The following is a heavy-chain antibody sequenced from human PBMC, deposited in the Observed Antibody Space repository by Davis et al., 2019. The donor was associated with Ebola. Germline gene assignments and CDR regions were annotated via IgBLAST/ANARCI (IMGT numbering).Heavy chain of an antibody. V-gene: IGHV1-69*04. CDR3: ARLTKYYYDSSGYHTGYYFDY. J-gene: IGHJ4*02. D-gene: IGHD3-22*01. Sequence: AASVKVSCKASGGTFSSYAISWVRQAPGQGLEWMGRIIPILGIANYAQKFQGRVTITADKSTSTAYMELSSLRSEDTAVYYCARLTKYYYDSSGYHTGYYFDYWGQGTLVTVSS. CDR2: IIPILGIA. CDR1: GGTFSSYA.